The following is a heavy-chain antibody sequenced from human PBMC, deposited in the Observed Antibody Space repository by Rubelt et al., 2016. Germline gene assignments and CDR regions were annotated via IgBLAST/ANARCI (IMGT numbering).Heavy chain of an antibody. J-gene: IGHJ4*02. V-gene: IGHV3-48*04. CDR3: ARDSIAVALDY. Sequence: EVQLLESGGGLVQPGGSLRLSCAASGFTFSSYSMNWVRQAPGKGLEWVSYISSSSSTIYYADSVKGRFTISRDNAKNSLYLQMNSLRAEDTAVYYCARDSIAVALDYWGQGTLVTVSS. D-gene: IGHD6-19*01. CDR1: GFTFSSYS. CDR2: ISSSSSTI.